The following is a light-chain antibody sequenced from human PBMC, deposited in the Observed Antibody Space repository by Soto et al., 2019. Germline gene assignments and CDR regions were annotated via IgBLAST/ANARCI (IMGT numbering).Light chain of an antibody. CDR2: EVN. CDR3: SSFKTTSTHV. Sequence: QSALTQPASLSGSPGQSSTISCTGTSSDIGAYDYVSWFQQHPGKAPKLMISEVNNRPSGVSNRFSGSKSGNTAYLTISGLQVEYEAEYFCSSFKTTSTHVLGTGTKVTVL. J-gene: IGLJ1*01. CDR1: SSDIGAYDY. V-gene: IGLV2-14*01.